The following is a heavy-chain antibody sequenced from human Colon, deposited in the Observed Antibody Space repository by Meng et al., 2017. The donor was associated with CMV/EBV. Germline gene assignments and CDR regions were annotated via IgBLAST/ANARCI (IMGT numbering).Heavy chain of an antibody. CDR3: ARDLTNKWFYY. J-gene: IGHJ4*02. D-gene: IGHD1-26*01. CDR2: MYFSGIA. Sequence: QMQLQESGPGLVKPAETLPLTCTASGDPISSGSHSWAWFRQPPGKRLEWIGSMYFSGIADYNPSLKSRVTISLHATQKQFSLRLTSVTAADSAVYFCARDLTNKWFYYWGQGTLVTVSS. CDR1: GDPISSGSHS. V-gene: IGHV4-39*07.